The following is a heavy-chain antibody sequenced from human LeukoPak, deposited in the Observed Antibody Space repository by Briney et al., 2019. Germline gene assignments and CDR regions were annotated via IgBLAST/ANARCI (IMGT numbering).Heavy chain of an antibody. Sequence: SETLSLTCAVYGGSFSGYYWSWIRQPPGKGLEWIGEINHSGSTNYNPSLTSRVTISVDTSKNQFSLKLSSVTAADTAVYYCARGFSYYYYYYMDVWGKGTTVTVSS. CDR2: INHSGST. CDR1: GGSFSGYY. V-gene: IGHV4-34*01. J-gene: IGHJ6*03. CDR3: ARGFSYYYYYYMDV.